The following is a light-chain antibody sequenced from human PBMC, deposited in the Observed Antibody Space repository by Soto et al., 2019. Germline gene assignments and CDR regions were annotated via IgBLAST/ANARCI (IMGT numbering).Light chain of an antibody. CDR3: SSYTSSSTFV. V-gene: IGLV2-18*02. CDR2: EVS. Sequence: QSALTQPPSVSGSPRQSVTISCTGTSSDVGSYNRVSWYHQPPGTAPKLMISEVSNRPSGVPDRFSGSKSGNTASLTISGLQAEDEGDYYCSSYTSSSTFVFGGGTKLTVL. CDR1: SSDVGSYNR. J-gene: IGLJ2*01.